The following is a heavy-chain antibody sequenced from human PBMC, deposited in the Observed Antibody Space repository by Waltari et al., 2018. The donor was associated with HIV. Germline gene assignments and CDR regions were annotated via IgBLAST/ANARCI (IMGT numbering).Heavy chain of an antibody. CDR2: VSGSGAKS. D-gene: IGHD3-22*01. J-gene: IGHJ4*02. CDR1: GFAYVSHA. CDR3: AKAYYENTAYYYDF. V-gene: IGHV3-23*01. Sequence: EVQLLESGGGLVQPGGSRRLSCAASGFAYVSHAITWVRQSPERGLEWVAAVSGSGAKSFYADSVKGRFTISRDNSKNTVFLQMNSLRAADTAKYYCAKAYYENTAYYYDFWGRGTRVTVSS.